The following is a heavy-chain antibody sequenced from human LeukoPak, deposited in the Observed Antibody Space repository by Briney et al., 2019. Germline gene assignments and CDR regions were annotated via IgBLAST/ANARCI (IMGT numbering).Heavy chain of an antibody. CDR3: AKDLYSMVRGGVY. V-gene: IGHV3-23*01. Sequence: GGSLRLSCAASGFTFSSYSMNWVRQAPGKGLEWVSAISGSGGSTYYADSVKGRFTISRDNSKNTLYLQMNSLRAEDTAVYYCAKDLYSMVRGGVYWGQGTLVTVSS. CDR1: GFTFSSYS. D-gene: IGHD3-10*01. J-gene: IGHJ4*02. CDR2: ISGSGGST.